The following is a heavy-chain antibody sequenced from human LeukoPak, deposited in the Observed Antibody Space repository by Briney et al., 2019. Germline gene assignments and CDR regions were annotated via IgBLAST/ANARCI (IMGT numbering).Heavy chain of an antibody. J-gene: IGHJ6*03. CDR3: ATDRYDSSGYYWYYMDV. CDR2: FDPEDGET. D-gene: IGHD3-22*01. V-gene: IGHV1-24*01. CDR1: GYTLTELS. Sequence: ASVKVSCKVSGYTLTELSMHWVRQAPGKGLEWMGGFDPEDGETIYAQKFRGRVTMTEDTSTDTAYMELSSLRSEDTAVYYCATDRYDSSGYYWYYMDVWGKGTTVTVSS.